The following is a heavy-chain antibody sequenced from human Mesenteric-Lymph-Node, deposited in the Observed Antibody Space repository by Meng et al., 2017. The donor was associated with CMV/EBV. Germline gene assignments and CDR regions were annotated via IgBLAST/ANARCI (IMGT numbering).Heavy chain of an antibody. J-gene: IGHJ6*02. D-gene: IGHD6-19*01. CDR2: FYPGDSDA. CDR3: ARLAEKSSWLCTNYYGMDV. V-gene: IGHV5-51*01. Sequence: GASLKISCQGSGYCFSSHWTGWVRQMPGKGLEWMGLFYPGDSDARYSPSFQGQVTMSADKSISTAYLQWSSLKASDTATYYCARLAEKSSWLCTNYYGMDVWGQGTTVTVSS. CDR1: GYCFSSHW.